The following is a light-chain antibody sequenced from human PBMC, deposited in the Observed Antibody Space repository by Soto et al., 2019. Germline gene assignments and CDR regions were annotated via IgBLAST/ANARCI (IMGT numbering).Light chain of an antibody. CDR3: GSWDNSLTAGV. Sequence: QSVLTQPPSVSAAPVQKVTISCSGSSSNIGENYVSWYQQFPGTAPKLLIYDNNKRPSGIPDRFSGSKSGTSATLGITGLQTGDEADYHCGSWDNSLTAGVFGGGTKLTVL. CDR2: DNN. V-gene: IGLV1-51*01. J-gene: IGLJ2*01. CDR1: SSNIGENY.